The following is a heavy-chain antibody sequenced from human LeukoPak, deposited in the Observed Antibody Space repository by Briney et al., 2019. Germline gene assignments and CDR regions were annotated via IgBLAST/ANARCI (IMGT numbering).Heavy chain of an antibody. V-gene: IGHV3-23*01. Sequence: GGSLRLSCAASGFTFSSYAMSWVRQAPGKGLEWVSAISGSGGSTYYADSVKGRFTISRDNSKNTLYLQMNSLRAGDTAVYYCAKDLVSRDYDIYDYWGQGTLVTVSS. D-gene: IGHD3-9*01. CDR3: AKDLVSRDYDIYDY. CDR2: ISGSGGST. J-gene: IGHJ4*02. CDR1: GFTFSSYA.